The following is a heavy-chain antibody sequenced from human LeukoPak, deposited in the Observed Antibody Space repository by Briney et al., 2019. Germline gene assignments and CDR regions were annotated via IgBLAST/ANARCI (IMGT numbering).Heavy chain of an antibody. Sequence: GESLRISCKGSGYSFTSYWIGWVRQMPGKGLEWMGIIYPGDSDTRYGPSFQGQVTISADKSISTAYLQWSSLKASDTAMYYCARAHYDILTGYYFDYWGQGTLVTVSS. V-gene: IGHV5-51*01. J-gene: IGHJ4*02. CDR3: ARAHYDILTGYYFDY. CDR2: IYPGDSDT. D-gene: IGHD3-9*01. CDR1: GYSFTSYW.